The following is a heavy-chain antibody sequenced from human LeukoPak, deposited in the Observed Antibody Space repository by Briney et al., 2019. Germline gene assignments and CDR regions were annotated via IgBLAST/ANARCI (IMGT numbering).Heavy chain of an antibody. CDR2: IYYSGTT. V-gene: IGHV4-59*12. D-gene: IGHD3-10*01. J-gene: IGHJ4*02. CDR3: ARGITMVRGVIITDLHFDY. Sequence: SETLSLTCTVSGGSISSYYWNWIRQPPGKGLEWIGYIYYSGTTNYNPSLKSRVSMSVDMSKNQFSLKLSSVTAADTAVYYCARGITMVRGVIITDLHFDYWGQGTLVTVSS. CDR1: GGSISSYY.